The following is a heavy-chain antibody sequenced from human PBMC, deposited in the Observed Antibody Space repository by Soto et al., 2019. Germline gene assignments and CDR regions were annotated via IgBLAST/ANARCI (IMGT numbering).Heavy chain of an antibody. D-gene: IGHD1-20*01. V-gene: IGHV4-59*08. CDR2: IYSSGST. Sequence: QVQLQESGPGLVKPSETLSLSCSVSGDSISGYFWTWIRQPPGKGLEWIGYIYSSGSTNYNPSLKSRVTMSVDTSKNQFSLNLSSVTAADTAVYYCARKSGNWNYIDYWGQGTLVTVSS. J-gene: IGHJ4*02. CDR3: ARKSGNWNYIDY. CDR1: GDSISGYF.